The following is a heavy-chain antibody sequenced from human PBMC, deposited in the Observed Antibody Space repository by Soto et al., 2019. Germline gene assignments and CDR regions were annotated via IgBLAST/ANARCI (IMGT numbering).Heavy chain of an antibody. D-gene: IGHD6-19*01. CDR1: GGLLTHCNW. V-gene: IGHV4-4*02. Sequence: TLSLTFPVSGGLLTHCNWGSWVRPPPGEGLVWIGEIYHSGSTNYNPSLKSRVTISVDKSKNQFSLKLSSVTAADTAVYYCARGPHSSGWYSSVGWFDPWGQGTLVTVSS. J-gene: IGHJ5*02. CDR2: IYHSGST. CDR3: ARGPHSSGWYSSVGWFDP.